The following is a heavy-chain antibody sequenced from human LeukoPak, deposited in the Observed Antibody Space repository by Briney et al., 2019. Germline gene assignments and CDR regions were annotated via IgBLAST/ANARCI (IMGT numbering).Heavy chain of an antibody. Sequence: ASGKVSCKAAGYTVTSYGISWVRQAPGQGLEGMGWSGACTGNTDDAQKLQGRVTMTTDTSTSTAYMELRSLRSDDTDVYYCARDLIVVVTADDAFDIWGQGKMVIVSS. J-gene: IGHJ3*02. CDR3: ARDLIVVVTADDAFDI. CDR2: SGACTGNT. D-gene: IGHD2-21*02. V-gene: IGHV1-18*01. CDR1: GYTVTSYG.